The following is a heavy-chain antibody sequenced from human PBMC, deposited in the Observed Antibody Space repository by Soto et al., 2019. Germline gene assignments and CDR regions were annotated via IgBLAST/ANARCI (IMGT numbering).Heavy chain of an antibody. CDR1: GFTFSSYG. CDR2: ISYDGNNK. D-gene: IGHD5-18*01. J-gene: IGHJ5*02. Sequence: GGSLRLSCAASGFTFSSYGMHWVRQAPGKGLEWVAVISYDGNNKYYADSVKGRFTIPRDNSKNTLYLQMNSLRAEDTAVYYCAKDFAHVDTAMGLPNNWFDPWGQGTLVTVSS. V-gene: IGHV3-30*18. CDR3: AKDFAHVDTAMGLPNNWFDP.